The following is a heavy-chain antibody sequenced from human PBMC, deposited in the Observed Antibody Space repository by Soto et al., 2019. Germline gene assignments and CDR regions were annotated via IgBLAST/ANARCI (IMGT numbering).Heavy chain of an antibody. CDR3: ARPLNRRGGEFLASDI. J-gene: IGHJ3*02. CDR2: ISYDGTDT. D-gene: IGHD3-10*01. V-gene: IGHV3-30-3*01. CDR1: QFPFASYA. Sequence: QVQLVESGGGVVQPGRSLTVSCAASQFPFASYAIHWVRQAPGTGLEWVAVISYDGTDTFYSDSVKGRFTISRDNSRNTVFLQMNSLRTEDTAVYYCARPLNRRGGEFLASDIWGQGTLVTVSS.